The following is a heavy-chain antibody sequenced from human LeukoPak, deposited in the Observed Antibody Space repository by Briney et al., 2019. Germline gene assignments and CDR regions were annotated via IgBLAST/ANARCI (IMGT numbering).Heavy chain of an antibody. J-gene: IGHJ4*02. D-gene: IGHD3-22*01. CDR3: AREGPDSSGYYSDY. CDR1: GFTFSSYW. V-gene: IGHV3-74*01. CDR2: INSDSSST. Sequence: PGGSLRLSCAASGFTFSSYWMHWVRQAPGKGVVWVSRINSDSSSTAYADSVKGRFTISRDNAKNTLYLHMNSLRDEDTAVYYCAREGPDSSGYYSDYWGQGTPVTVSS.